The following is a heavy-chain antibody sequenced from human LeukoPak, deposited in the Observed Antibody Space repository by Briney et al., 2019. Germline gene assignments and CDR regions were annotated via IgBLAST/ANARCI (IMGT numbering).Heavy chain of an antibody. CDR2: ISSSGSTI. CDR3: ARCLHYFDSSGYPDY. Sequence: PGGSLRLSCAASGFTFSDYYMSWIRQAPGKGLEWVSYISSSGSTIYYADSVKGRFTISRDNAKNSLYLQMNSLRAGGTAVYYCARCLHYFDSSGYPDYWGQGTLVTVSS. V-gene: IGHV3-11*01. CDR1: GFTFSDYY. J-gene: IGHJ4*02. D-gene: IGHD3-22*01.